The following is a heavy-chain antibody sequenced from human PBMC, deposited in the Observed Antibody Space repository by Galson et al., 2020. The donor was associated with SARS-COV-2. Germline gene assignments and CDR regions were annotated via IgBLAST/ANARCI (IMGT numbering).Heavy chain of an antibody. CDR1: GFTFSSYA. J-gene: IGHJ4*02. V-gene: IGHV3-30-3*01. Sequence: LSLTCAASGFTFSSYAMHWVRQAPGKGLEWVAVISYDGSNKYYADSVKGRFTISRDNSKNTLYLQMNSLRAEDTAVYYCARDLIIAAAGSGFDYWGQGTLVTVSS. D-gene: IGHD6-13*01. CDR3: ARDLIIAAAGSGFDY. CDR2: ISYDGSNK.